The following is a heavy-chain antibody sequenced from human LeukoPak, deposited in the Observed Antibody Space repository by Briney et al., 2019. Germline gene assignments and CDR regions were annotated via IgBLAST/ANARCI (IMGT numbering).Heavy chain of an antibody. D-gene: IGHD6-19*01. J-gene: IGHJ4*02. Sequence: PGGSLRLSCAASGFTFSSYWMHWVRQGPGKGLVWVSRINSDGSSTSYADSVKGRFTISRDNAKNSLYLQMNSLRAEDTAVYYCARVAVAGTGDYFDYWGQGTLVTVSS. V-gene: IGHV3-74*01. CDR1: GFTFSSYW. CDR2: INSDGSST. CDR3: ARVAVAGTGDYFDY.